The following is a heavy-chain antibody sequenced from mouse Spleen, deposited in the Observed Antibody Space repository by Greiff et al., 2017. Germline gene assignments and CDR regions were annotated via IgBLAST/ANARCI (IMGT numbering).Heavy chain of an antibody. CDR1: GYTFTDYY. CDR2: INPNNGGT. Sequence: VQLQQSGPELVKPGASVKISCKASGYTFTDYYMNWVKQSHGKSLEWIGDINPNNGGTSYNQKFKGKATLTVDKSSSTAYMELRSLTSEDSAVYYCARELGRENFDYWGQGTTLTVSS. J-gene: IGHJ2*01. D-gene: IGHD4-1*01. V-gene: IGHV1-26*01. CDR3: ARELGRENFDY.